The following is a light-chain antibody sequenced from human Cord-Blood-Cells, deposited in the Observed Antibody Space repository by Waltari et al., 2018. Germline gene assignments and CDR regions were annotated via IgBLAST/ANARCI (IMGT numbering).Light chain of an antibody. Sequence: EIVMTQSPATLSVSTGERATLSCRASQSVSSNLAWYQQKPVQAPRLLIYGASTRATGIPARFSGSGSGTEFTLTISSLQAEDFAVYYCQQYNNWPPYTFGQGTKLEIK. V-gene: IGKV3-15*01. CDR3: QQYNNWPPYT. CDR2: GAS. CDR1: QSVSSN. J-gene: IGKJ2*01.